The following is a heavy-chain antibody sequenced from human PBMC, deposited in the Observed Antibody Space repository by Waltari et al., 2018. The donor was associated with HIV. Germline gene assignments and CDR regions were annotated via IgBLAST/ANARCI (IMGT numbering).Heavy chain of an antibody. CDR3: ARDHVEMGAIPPGSWFDP. CDR1: GASISSSNW. Sequence: QVQLQVSGPGLMRPSGTLSLTCAVSGASISSSNWWTWVRQPPGQGLEWIGEIFHTGSTEYNPSPKSRVTISLDESKNQFSLRLTSVTAADTAVYYCARDHVEMGAIPPGSWFDPWGQGTLVTVSS. J-gene: IGHJ5*02. CDR2: IFHTGST. V-gene: IGHV4-4*02.